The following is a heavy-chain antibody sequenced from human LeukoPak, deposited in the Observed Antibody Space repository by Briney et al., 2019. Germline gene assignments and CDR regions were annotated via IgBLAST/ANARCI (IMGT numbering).Heavy chain of an antibody. D-gene: IGHD6-13*01. J-gene: IGHJ4*02. V-gene: IGHV4-59*01. CDR2: IYYSGST. Sequence: SETLSLTCTVSGGSISNYYWSWIRQPPGKGLEWIGHIYYSGSTNYNPSLKSRVTISVDTSKNQFSLKLSSVTAADTAVYYCARGMYSSSWFFDYWGQGTLVTVSS. CDR1: GGSISNYY. CDR3: ARGMYSSSWFFDY.